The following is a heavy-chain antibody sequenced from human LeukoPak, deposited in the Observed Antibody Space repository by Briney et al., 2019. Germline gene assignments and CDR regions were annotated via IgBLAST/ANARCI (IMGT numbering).Heavy chain of an antibody. V-gene: IGHV4-59*01. D-gene: IGHD6-13*01. Sequence: SETLSLTCTVSGGSISNYYWSWLRQPPGKGLEWVRYISYTGSTKYNPSLKSRVTISVETSKNLFSLKLSSVTAADTALYYCARVDTSSWYGVFDYWGQGTLVTVSS. CDR2: ISYTGST. J-gene: IGHJ4*02. CDR1: GGSISNYY. CDR3: ARVDTSSWYGVFDY.